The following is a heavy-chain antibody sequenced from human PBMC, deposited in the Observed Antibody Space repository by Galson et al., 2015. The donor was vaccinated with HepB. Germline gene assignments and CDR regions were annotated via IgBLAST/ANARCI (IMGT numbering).Heavy chain of an antibody. J-gene: IGHJ6*02. V-gene: IGHV1-2*04. CDR2: INPNSGGT. Sequence: SGYTFTGYYMHWVRQAPGQGLEWMGWINPNSGGTNYAQKFQGWVTMTRDTSISTAYMELSRLRSDDTAVYYCARGGYCSGGSCSNSYYYYGMDVWGQGTTVTVSS. CDR3: ARGGYCSGGSCSNSYYYYGMDV. CDR1: GYTFTGYY. D-gene: IGHD2-15*01.